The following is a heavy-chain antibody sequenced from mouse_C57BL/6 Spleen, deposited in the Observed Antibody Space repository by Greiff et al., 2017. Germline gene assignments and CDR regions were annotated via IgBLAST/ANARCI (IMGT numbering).Heavy chain of an antibody. CDR1: GFSLTSYG. V-gene: IGHV2-5*01. D-gene: IGHD4-1*01. Sequence: VQRVESGPGLVQPSQSLSLTCTVSGFSLTSYGVHWVRQSPGKGLEWLGVIWRGGSTDYNAAFMSRLSITKDNSKSQVFFKMNSLQADDTAIYYCAKELGFAMDYWGQGTSVTVSS. J-gene: IGHJ4*01. CDR3: AKELGFAMDY. CDR2: IWRGGST.